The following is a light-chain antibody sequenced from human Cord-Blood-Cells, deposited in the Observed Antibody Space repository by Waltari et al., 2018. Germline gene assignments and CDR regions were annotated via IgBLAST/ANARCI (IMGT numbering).Light chain of an antibody. Sequence: QSALTQPASVSGSPGQSITISCTGTSSDVGGYNYVPWYQQHPGKAPKLMIYEVSNRPSGVSKRFSGSKSSNTASLTISGLQAEDEADYYCSSYTSSSTWVFGGGTKLTVL. J-gene: IGLJ3*02. CDR3: SSYTSSSTWV. V-gene: IGLV2-14*01. CDR2: EVS. CDR1: SSDVGGYNY.